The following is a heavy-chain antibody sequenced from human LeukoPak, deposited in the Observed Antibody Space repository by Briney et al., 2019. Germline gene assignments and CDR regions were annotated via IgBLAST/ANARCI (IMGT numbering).Heavy chain of an antibody. V-gene: IGHV3-21*01. Sequence: GGSLRLSCAASGFTFSSYSMNWVRQAPGKGLEWVSSISSSSSYIYYADSVKGRFTISRDNAKNSPYLQMNSLRAEDTAVYYCARGGGGGYCSGGSCYGVYYFDYWGQGTLVTVSS. D-gene: IGHD2-15*01. J-gene: IGHJ4*02. CDR1: GFTFSSYS. CDR2: ISSSSSYI. CDR3: ARGGGGGYCSGGSCYGVYYFDY.